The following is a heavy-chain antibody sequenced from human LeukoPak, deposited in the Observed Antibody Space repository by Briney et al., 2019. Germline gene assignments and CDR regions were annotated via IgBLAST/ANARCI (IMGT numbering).Heavy chain of an antibody. CDR1: GFTFSDFW. V-gene: IGHV3-74*01. CDR3: TRVRTIFQSGGAFGVPQHSYSYMDV. J-gene: IGHJ6*03. Sequence: SGGSLRLACAASGFTFSDFWMHWVGQAPGKGLVGVARINSGGTVTNYADSVTGRLTISRDNANNTLYLQMNSLRAEDSAIYYCTRVRTIFQSGGAFGVPQHSYSYMDVWGRGTTVTVSS. D-gene: IGHD3-9*01. CDR2: INSGGTVT.